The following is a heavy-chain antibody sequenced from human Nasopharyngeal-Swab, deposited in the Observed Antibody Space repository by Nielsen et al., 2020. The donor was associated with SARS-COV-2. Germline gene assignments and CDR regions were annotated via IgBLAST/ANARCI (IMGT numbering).Heavy chain of an antibody. J-gene: IGHJ3*02. D-gene: IGHD1-14*01. V-gene: IGHV4-59*01. CDR2: IYYSGST. Sequence: WIRQPPGKGLEWIGYIYYSGSTNYNPSLKSRVTISVDTSKNQFSLKQSSVTAADTAVYYCARESPAGDAFDIWGQGTMVTVSS. CDR3: ARESPAGDAFDI.